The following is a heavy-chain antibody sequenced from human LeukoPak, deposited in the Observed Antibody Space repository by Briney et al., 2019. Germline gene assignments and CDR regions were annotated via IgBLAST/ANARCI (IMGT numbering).Heavy chain of an antibody. J-gene: IGHJ3*02. CDR2: IYYSGST. Sequence: PSETLSLTCTVSGGSISSSSYYWGWIRQPPGKGPEWIGTIYYSGSTYYKPSLKSRVTVSVDTSKNQFSLKLSSVTAADTAVYYCARTTTTTGVAEAFDIWGQGTMVTVSS. D-gene: IGHD2-8*02. CDR1: GGSISSSSYY. CDR3: ARTTTTTGVAEAFDI. V-gene: IGHV4-39*01.